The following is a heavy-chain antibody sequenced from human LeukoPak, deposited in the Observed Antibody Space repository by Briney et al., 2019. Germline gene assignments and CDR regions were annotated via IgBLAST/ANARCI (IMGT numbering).Heavy chain of an antibody. CDR1: GGTFSSYA. CDR3: ARDLVDNACDF. D-gene: IGHD2-8*01. J-gene: IGHJ4*02. CDR2: MNPNNGNT. V-gene: IGHV1-8*02. Sequence: VASVKVSCKASGGTFSSYAISWVRQAPGQGLEWMGWMNPNNGNTGYVQKLQGRLTMTRDTSISTAYMELSSLRSEDTAVYYCARDLVDNACDFWGQGTLVTVSS.